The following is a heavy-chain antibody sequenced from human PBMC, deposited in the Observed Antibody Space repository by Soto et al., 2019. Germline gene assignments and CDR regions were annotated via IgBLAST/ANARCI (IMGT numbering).Heavy chain of an antibody. CDR1: GGTFSSYA. V-gene: IGHV1-69*01. CDR2: IMPIFGTA. J-gene: IGHJ4*01. Sequence: QVQLVQSGAEVKTPGSSVKVSCKASGGTFSSYAISWVRQAPAHGLEWMGAIMPIFGTANYAQKFQGRVKIAADEPTSTAYMELSSLRSEDTAVYYRASFRLYCSGSYEHFDHCGHGTLVTVSS. CDR3: ASFRLYCSGSYEHFDH. D-gene: IGHD3-10*01.